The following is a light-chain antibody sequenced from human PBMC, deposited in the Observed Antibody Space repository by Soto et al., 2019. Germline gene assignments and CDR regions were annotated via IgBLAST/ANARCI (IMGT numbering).Light chain of an antibody. Sequence: DIQMTQSPSTLSGSVGDRVTIPCRASQTISSWLAWYQQKPGKAPKLLIYKASTLKSGVPSRFSGSGSGTEFTLTISSLQSEDFAVYYCQQYNKWPPWTFGQGTKVDIK. CDR3: QQYNKWPPWT. CDR1: QTISSW. V-gene: IGKV1-5*03. CDR2: KAS. J-gene: IGKJ1*01.